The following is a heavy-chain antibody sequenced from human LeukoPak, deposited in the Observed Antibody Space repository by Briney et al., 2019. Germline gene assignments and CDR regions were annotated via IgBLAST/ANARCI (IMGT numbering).Heavy chain of an antibody. D-gene: IGHD3-3*01. Sequence: RGESLKISCKGSGYSFTSYWIGWVRQMPEKGLEWMGIIHPDDSETKYSPSFQGQVTMSADKSTNTAFLQWSSLKASDTATYYCARAPNYDFWSGYHYFDYWGQGTLVTVSS. J-gene: IGHJ4*02. CDR2: IHPDDSET. CDR3: ARAPNYDFWSGYHYFDY. V-gene: IGHV5-51*01. CDR1: GYSFTSYW.